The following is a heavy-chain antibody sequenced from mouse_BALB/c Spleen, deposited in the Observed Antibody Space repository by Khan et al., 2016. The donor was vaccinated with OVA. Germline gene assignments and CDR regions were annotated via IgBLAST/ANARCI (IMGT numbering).Heavy chain of an antibody. V-gene: IGHV1-7*01. CDR1: GYTLTTYW. Sequence: VQLQESGTELAKPGASVKMSCKASGYTLTTYWMHWVKQRLAQGLVWIGYINPTPCYTDYNEKFKDQATLPADKSSSTAYMQLSSLTSDDSAVYYYARDRIDYWGQGTTRTVSS. J-gene: IGHJ2*01. CDR2: INPTPCYT. CDR3: ARDRIDY.